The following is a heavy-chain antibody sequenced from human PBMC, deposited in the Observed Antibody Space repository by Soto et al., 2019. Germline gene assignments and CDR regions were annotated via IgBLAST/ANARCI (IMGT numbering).Heavy chain of an antibody. CDR2: TTKTGSSA. J-gene: IGHJ3*01. CDR3: ASEMRGHYFTFDL. V-gene: IGHV3-11*01. Sequence: QVQLVESGGDLGKPGGSLRLSCAASGFTFSDYFMSWVRESPGKGLEWGSYTTKTGSSANHADSVKGRFTISRDNAKNALYLQMNLLRAEDAAIDYCASEMRGHYFTFDLWGRGTMVTVSS. D-gene: IGHD1-26*01. CDR1: GFTFSDYF.